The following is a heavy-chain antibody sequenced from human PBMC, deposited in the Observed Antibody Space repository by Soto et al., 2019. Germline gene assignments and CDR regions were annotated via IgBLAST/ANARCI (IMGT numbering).Heavy chain of an antibody. J-gene: IGHJ6*02. CDR1: GGTFSSYA. V-gene: IGHV1-69*12. Sequence: QVQLVQSGAEVKKPGSSVKVSCKASGGTFSSYAISWVRQAPGQGLEWMGGIIPIFGTANYAQKFQGRVTISADEATSSAYMELSSLRAEDKAVYYCARGDYSISYYYGMDVWGQGTTVTVSS. CDR3: ARGDYSISYYYGMDV. D-gene: IGHD4-4*01. CDR2: IIPIFGTA.